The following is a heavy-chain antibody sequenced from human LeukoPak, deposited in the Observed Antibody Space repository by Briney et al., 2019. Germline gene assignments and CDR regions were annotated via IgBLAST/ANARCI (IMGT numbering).Heavy chain of an antibody. CDR1: GFSFSTYA. D-gene: IGHD1-26*01. V-gene: IGHV3-23*01. CDR2: ISGTGSTT. CDR3: AALSGSYRRDS. Sequence: QPGGSLRLSCTASGFSFSTYAMSWVRQAPGRGLECVSGISGTGSTTSYADSVKGRFTISRDNARSTLYLQMNGLRVEDTAVYYCAALSGSYRRDSWGQGTLVTVSS. J-gene: IGHJ4*02.